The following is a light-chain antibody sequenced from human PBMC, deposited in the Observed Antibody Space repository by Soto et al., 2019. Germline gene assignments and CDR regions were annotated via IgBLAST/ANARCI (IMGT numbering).Light chain of an antibody. CDR1: QSVKTY. J-gene: IGKJ1*01. V-gene: IGKV1-17*01. Sequence: DIQMTQSPSSLSASVGHMVTITCRASQSVKTYLHWYQQQAVQAPQRLIYAASSSQSGVPSRFRGSTSGTDFPITISRMKTEDFETYYCLQDNSYPRTFGHGTQVDIK. CDR2: AAS. CDR3: LQDNSYPRT.